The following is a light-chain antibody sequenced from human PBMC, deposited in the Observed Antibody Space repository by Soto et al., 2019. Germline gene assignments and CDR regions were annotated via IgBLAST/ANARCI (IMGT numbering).Light chain of an antibody. CDR3: QQRSNWPSIT. CDR1: QGVITN. V-gene: IGKV3-15*01. CDR2: GAS. Sequence: IVMTQSPGTLAVSPGDRATLSRSASQGVITNLAWYHQKPGQPPRLLIFGASTRATGVPARFSGSGSGTEFTLTISSLQSADFAVYYCQQRSNWPSITFGQGTLLEI. J-gene: IGKJ5*01.